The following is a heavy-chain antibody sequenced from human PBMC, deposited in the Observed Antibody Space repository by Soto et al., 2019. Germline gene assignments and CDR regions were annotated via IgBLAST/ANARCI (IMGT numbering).Heavy chain of an antibody. CDR3: ARGHFDSRGYSNALDY. CDR2: IHNSGSP. D-gene: IGHD3-22*01. CDR1: GASIHNGGYF. J-gene: IGHJ4*02. Sequence: PSETLSLTCSVSGASIHNGGYFWSWIRQSPEKGLEWIGHIHNSGSPYNNPSLKSRVPISLDMSKNHVSLILKSVNIADSAIYYCARGHFDSRGYSNALDYWGQGIQVTVSS. V-gene: IGHV4-61*03.